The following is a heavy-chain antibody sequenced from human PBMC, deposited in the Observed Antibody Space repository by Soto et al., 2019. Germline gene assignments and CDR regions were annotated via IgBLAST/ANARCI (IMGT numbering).Heavy chain of an antibody. CDR1: GGSISNYF. D-gene: IGHD3-10*01. Sequence: SETLSLTCTVSGGSISNYFWTWIRQPPGKGLEWIGYIYYSGITNYNPSLKSRITISVDTSKNQFSLKLSSVTAADTAVYYCARRGGGRQPAFDIWGQGTMVTVSS. CDR2: IYYSGIT. J-gene: IGHJ3*02. CDR3: ARRGGGRQPAFDI. V-gene: IGHV4-59*08.